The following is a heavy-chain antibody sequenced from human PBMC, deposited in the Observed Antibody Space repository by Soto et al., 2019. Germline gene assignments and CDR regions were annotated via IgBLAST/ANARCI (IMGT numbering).Heavy chain of an antibody. J-gene: IGHJ5*02. D-gene: IGHD3-10*01. CDR2: IYYNENS. Sequence: LSLTCTVSDDSISSYYCNGIRQPPGKGLEWIGYIYYNENSNYNPSLKSRVTMSVDTSKNQFSLKLTSVTTADTAIYYCVRGSMGWFDPWGQGTLVTVSS. CDR3: VRGSMGWFDP. CDR1: DDSISSYY. V-gene: IGHV4-59*01.